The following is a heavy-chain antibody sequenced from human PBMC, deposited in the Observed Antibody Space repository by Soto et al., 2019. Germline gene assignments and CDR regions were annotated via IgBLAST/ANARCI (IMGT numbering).Heavy chain of an antibody. CDR1: GFTFSSYA. CDR2: ISGSGGST. Sequence: GGSLRLSCAASGFTFSSYAMSWVRQAPGKGLEWVSAISGSGGSTYYADSVKGRFTISGDNSKNTLYLQMNSLRAEDTAVYDCAKSFVAGATYYYYYGMDVWGQGTTVTVSS. V-gene: IGHV3-23*01. J-gene: IGHJ6*02. D-gene: IGHD1-26*01. CDR3: AKSFVAGATYYYYYGMDV.